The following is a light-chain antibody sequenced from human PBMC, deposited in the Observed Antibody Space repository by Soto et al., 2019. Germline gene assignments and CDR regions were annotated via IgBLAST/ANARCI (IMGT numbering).Light chain of an antibody. CDR3: TSYTSSTTVV. CDR1: SSDVGGYNY. Sequence: QSALTQPASVSGSPGQSITISCTGTSSDVGGYNYVSWYQQHPGKAPKLMIYDVSNRPSGVSNRFSGSKSGNTASLTISGLAAEDDDDFYCTSYTSSTTVVFGGGTKLTVL. V-gene: IGLV2-14*01. CDR2: DVS. J-gene: IGLJ2*01.